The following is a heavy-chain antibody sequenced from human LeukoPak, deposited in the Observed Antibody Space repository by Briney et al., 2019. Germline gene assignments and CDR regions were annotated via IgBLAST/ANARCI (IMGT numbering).Heavy chain of an antibody. D-gene: IGHD4-17*01. J-gene: IGHJ5*02. CDR3: ARGQDYGDYVRGVLWFDP. V-gene: IGHV4-4*07. CDR2: IYTSGST. Sequence: PSETLSLTCTVSGGSISSYYWSWIRQPAGKGLEWIGRIYTSGSTNYNPSLKSRVTISVDTSKNQFSLKLRSVTAADTAVYYCARGQDYGDYVRGVLWFDPWGQGTLVTVSS. CDR1: GGSISSYY.